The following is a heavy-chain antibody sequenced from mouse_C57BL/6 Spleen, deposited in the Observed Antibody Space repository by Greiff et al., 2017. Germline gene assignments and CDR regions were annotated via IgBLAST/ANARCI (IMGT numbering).Heavy chain of an antibody. D-gene: IGHD2-5*01. CDR1: GFPFSDYG. Sequence: DVKLQESGGGLVKPGGSLKLSCAASGFPFSDYGMHWVRQAPEKGLAGVAYISSGSSTIYYADTVKGRFTISRDNAKNTLFLQMTSLRSEDTAMYYCARGGSKRAYYFDYWGQGTTLTVSS. CDR3: ARGGSKRAYYFDY. J-gene: IGHJ2*01. V-gene: IGHV5-17*01. CDR2: ISSGSSTI.